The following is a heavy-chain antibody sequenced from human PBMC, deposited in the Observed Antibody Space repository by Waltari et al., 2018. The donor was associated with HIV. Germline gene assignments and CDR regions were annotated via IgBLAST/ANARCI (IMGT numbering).Heavy chain of an antibody. CDR3: ARDDYVTSSIDY. CDR1: GFSFNNYG. Sequence: QVQLVESGGGVVQPGRSLRLSCAASGFSFNNYGMPRVRQAPGKGLEWVAVIWSEGTNKFYAGSVKGRFSISRDNSKNTLYLQMNSLRADDTALYYCARDDYVTSSIDYWGQGTLVNVSS. CDR2: IWSEGTNK. V-gene: IGHV3-33*01. D-gene: IGHD2-2*01. J-gene: IGHJ4*02.